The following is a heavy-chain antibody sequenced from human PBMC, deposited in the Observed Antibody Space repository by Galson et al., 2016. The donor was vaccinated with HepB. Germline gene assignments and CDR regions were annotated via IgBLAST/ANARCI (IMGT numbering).Heavy chain of an antibody. Sequence: SETLSLTCTVSADSSCTSCYSWGWIRQSPGKGLEWIGSVYFDGTTYYNPSLKSRVTISVDTSKNQFSLKLTSVTAADTAVYYCARHGNYGGFDYWGQGTMVTVSS. CDR2: VYFDGTT. J-gene: IGHJ4*02. CDR3: ARHGNYGGFDY. V-gene: IGHV4-39*01. CDR1: ADSSCTSCYS. D-gene: IGHD3-16*01.